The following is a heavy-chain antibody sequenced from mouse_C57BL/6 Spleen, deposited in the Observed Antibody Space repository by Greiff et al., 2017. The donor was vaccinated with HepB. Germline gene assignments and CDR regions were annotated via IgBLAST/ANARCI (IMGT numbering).Heavy chain of an antibody. CDR1: GYTFTSYW. V-gene: IGHV1-69*01. J-gene: IGHJ2*01. CDR3: ARGDYDY. Sequence: QVQLQQPGAELVMPGASVKLSCKASGYTFTSYWMHRVKQRPGQGLEWIGEIDPSDSYTNYNQKFKGKSTLTVDKSSSTAYMQLSSLTSEDSAVYYCARGDYDYWGQGTTLTVSS. D-gene: IGHD2-13*01. CDR2: IDPSDSYT.